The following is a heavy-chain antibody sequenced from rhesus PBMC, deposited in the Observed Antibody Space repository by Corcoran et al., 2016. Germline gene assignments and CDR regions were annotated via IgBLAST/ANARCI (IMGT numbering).Heavy chain of an antibody. CDR1: GYRFTSYW. V-gene: IGHV5-2*01. J-gene: IGHJ4*01. CDR2: ISPSDSDP. D-gene: IGHD6-19*01. Sequence: EVQLVQSGAEVKRPGESLKISCKTSGYRFTSYWISWVRQMPGEGLDWEGAISPSDSDPRYRPSFHGQVTISADKSISTAYLQWSSLKASDSATYYCANEGGRSSGFDYWGQGVLVTVSS. CDR3: ANEGGRSSGFDY.